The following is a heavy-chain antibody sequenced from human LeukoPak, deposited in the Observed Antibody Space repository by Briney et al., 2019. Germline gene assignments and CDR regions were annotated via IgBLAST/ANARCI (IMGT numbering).Heavy chain of an antibody. V-gene: IGHV3-33*01. Sequence: GRSLRLSCAASGFTFSSYGMHWVRQAPGKGLEWVAVIWYDENSKYYGDSVKGRFTISRDNFKNTLYLQMNSLRAEDTAVYYCARDIRGTRGSGSSDYWGQGTLVTVSS. J-gene: IGHJ4*02. D-gene: IGHD3-10*01. CDR3: ARDIRGTRGSGSSDY. CDR2: IWYDENSK. CDR1: GFTFSSYG.